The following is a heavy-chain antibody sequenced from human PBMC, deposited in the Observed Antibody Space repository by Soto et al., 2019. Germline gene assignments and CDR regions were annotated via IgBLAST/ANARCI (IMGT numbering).Heavy chain of an antibody. CDR3: ARDDGRPDNGLDM. D-gene: IGHD2-8*01. CDR1: GFTFSNYG. CDR2: IINDGSDE. V-gene: IGHV3-33*05. J-gene: IGHJ3*02. Sequence: QVQLVESGGGVVQPGRSLRLSCAASGFTFSNYGMRWVRQAPGKGLEWLAVIINDGSDEKYGDSVKGRVTISRDNSKNTLYLQINSLRVEDTAVYYCARDDGRPDNGLDMWGQGTVVTVSS.